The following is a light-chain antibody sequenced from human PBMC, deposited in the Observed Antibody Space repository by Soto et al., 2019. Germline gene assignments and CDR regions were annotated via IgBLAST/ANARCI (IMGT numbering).Light chain of an antibody. V-gene: IGKV3-15*01. CDR3: QQYNSWPT. CDR1: HSISTN. J-gene: IGKJ4*01. CDR2: GAS. Sequence: EIIMTQSPATLSVSPGERATLSCRTSHSISTNLAWYQHKRGQSPRLLVYGASTRATGLPARFSGSGSGAEFTLSISSLQSEYFAFYYCQQYNSWPTFGGGTKVEIK.